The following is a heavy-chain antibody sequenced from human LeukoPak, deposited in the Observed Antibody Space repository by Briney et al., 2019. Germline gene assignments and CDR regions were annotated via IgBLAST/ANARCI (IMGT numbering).Heavy chain of an antibody. J-gene: IGHJ3*02. V-gene: IGHV4-39*01. CDR3: ARGSSSWYLSAFDI. Sequence: SETLSLTCTVSGGSISTSSYYWGWVRQPPGKGLEWIGNIFYSGSTYYSPSLKSRVTISVDTSKNQFSLKLSSVTAADTAVYYCARGSSSWYLSAFDIWGQGTMVTVSS. D-gene: IGHD6-13*01. CDR2: IFYSGST. CDR1: GGSISTSSYY.